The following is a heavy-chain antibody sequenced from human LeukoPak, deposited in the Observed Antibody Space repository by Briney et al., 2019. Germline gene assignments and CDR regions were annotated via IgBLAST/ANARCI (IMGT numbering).Heavy chain of an antibody. CDR1: GFTFDVYT. V-gene: IGHV3-43*01. CDR2: IRWDGGST. D-gene: IGHD5-24*01. Sequence: GGSLRLSCAASGFTFDVYTMHWVRHAPGKGLEWVSHIRWDGGSTYYADSVRGRYTISRDSSKNTLSLHINSQRTENTALYHCAKEGDGYHWGQGTMVTLSS. CDR3: AKEGDGYH. J-gene: IGHJ3*01.